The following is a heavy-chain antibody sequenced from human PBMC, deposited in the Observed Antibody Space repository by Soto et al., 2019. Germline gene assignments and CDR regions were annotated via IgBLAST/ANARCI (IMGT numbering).Heavy chain of an antibody. CDR2: IYKSATT. CDR3: ARGRYCLTGRCFPNWFDS. Sequence: SETLSLTCSVSGDSISNLDYFWAWIRQPPGQALEYIGYIYKSATTYYNPSFESRVAISVDTSKSQFSLNVISVTAADTAVYFCARGRYCLTGRCFPNWFDSWGQGALVTVSS. CDR1: GDSISNLDYF. D-gene: IGHD7-27*01. J-gene: IGHJ5*01. V-gene: IGHV4-30-4*01.